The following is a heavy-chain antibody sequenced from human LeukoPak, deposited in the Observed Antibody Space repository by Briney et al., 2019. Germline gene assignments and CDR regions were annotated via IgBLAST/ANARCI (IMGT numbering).Heavy chain of an antibody. CDR3: ARAYYYGPLGWYFDL. CDR2: IYTSGST. Sequence: PSETLSLTCTVSGGSISSYYWSWIRQPAGKGLEWIGRIYTSGSTNYNPSLKSRVTMSVDTSKNQFSLKLSSVTAGDTAVYYCARAYYYGPLGWYFDLWGRGTLVTVSS. CDR1: GGSISSYY. J-gene: IGHJ2*01. V-gene: IGHV4-4*07. D-gene: IGHD3-10*01.